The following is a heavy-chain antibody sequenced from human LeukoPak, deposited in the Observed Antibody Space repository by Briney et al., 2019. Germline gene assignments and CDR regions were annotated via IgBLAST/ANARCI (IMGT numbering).Heavy chain of an antibody. D-gene: IGHD4-17*01. CDR2: MNPNSGNT. J-gene: IGHJ4*02. CDR3: ARDHDYGDYYFDY. Sequence: ASVKVSCKASGYTFTSYDINWVRQATGQGLEWMGWMNPNSGNTGYAQKFQGRVTMTTDTSTSTAYMELRSLRSDDTAVYYCARDHDYGDYYFDYWGQGTLVTVSS. V-gene: IGHV1-8*01. CDR1: GYTFTSYD.